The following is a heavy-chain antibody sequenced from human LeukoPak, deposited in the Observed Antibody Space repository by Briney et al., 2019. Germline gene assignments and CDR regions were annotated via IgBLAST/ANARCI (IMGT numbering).Heavy chain of an antibody. Sequence: PGGSLRLSCAASGFIFSDDDVDWIRQAPGKGLAWISYISRSGTTKYYADSVKGRFTISRDNADNSLYLQLNSLRAEDTAVYYCAREGRGYYGDFDYWGKGTLVTVSS. CDR3: AREGRGYYGDFDY. CDR2: ISRSGTTK. CDR1: GFIFSDDD. J-gene: IGHJ4*02. D-gene: IGHD3-22*01. V-gene: IGHV3-11*01.